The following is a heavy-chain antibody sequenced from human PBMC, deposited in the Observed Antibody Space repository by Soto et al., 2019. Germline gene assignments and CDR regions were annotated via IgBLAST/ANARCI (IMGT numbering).Heavy chain of an antibody. Sequence: ASVKVSCKASGYTFTSYGIIWVRQAPGQGLEWMGWINTKNGNTHYAQKLQGRVTMTTDTSTTTAYMELRSLRTDDTAVYLCARDQAPYSKGWYYWGQGTLVTVSS. CDR3: ARDQAPYSKGWYY. D-gene: IGHD6-19*01. CDR2: INTKNGNT. V-gene: IGHV1-18*01. J-gene: IGHJ4*02. CDR1: GYTFTSYG.